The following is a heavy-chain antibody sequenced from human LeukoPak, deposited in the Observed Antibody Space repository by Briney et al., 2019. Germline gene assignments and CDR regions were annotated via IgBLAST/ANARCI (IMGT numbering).Heavy chain of an antibody. J-gene: IGHJ6*03. V-gene: IGHV4-59*12. CDR3: ARVMANSRDSSGYWYYYYYMDV. CDR1: GGSISSYY. CDR2: IYYSGSS. Sequence: TSETLSLTCTVSGGSISSYYWIWIRQPPGKGLEWIGYIYYSGSSNYNPSLKSRVTISVDTSKNQFSLKLSSVTAADTAVYYCARVMANSRDSSGYWYYYYYMDVWGKGTTVTVSS. D-gene: IGHD3-22*01.